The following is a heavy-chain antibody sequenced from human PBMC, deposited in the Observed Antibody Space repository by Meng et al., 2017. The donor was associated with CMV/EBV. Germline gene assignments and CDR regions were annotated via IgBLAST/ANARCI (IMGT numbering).Heavy chain of an antibody. J-gene: IGHJ5*02. CDR1: VSSGGYY. CDR2: IYYSGST. D-gene: IGHD2-2*01. V-gene: IGHV4-61*08. CDR3: ARVRGDIVVVPATNWFDP. Sequence: VSSGGYYWSWIRQPPGKGLEWIGYIYYSGSTNYNPSLKSRVTISVDTSKNQFSLKLSSVTAADTAVYYCARVRGDIVVVPATNWFDPWGQGTLVTVSS.